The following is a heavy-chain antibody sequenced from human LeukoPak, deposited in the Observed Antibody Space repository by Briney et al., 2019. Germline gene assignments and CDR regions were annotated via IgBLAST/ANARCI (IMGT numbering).Heavy chain of an antibody. CDR3: AKDVPNYYDSSGYGYFQH. CDR1: GFTFSSYA. D-gene: IGHD3-22*01. Sequence: GGSLRLSCAASGFTFSSYAMSWVRQAPGKGLEWVSAISGSGGSTYYADSVKGRFTISRDNSKNTLYLQMNSLRAEDTAVYYCAKDVPNYYDSSGYGYFQHWGQGTLVTVSS. CDR2: ISGSGGST. V-gene: IGHV3-23*01. J-gene: IGHJ1*01.